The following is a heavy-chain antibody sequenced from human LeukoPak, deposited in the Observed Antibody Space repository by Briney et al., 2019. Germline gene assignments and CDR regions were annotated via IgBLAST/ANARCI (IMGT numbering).Heavy chain of an antibody. D-gene: IGHD6-19*01. J-gene: IGHJ3*02. CDR2: TYYRSKWLN. CDR1: GDSVSSNTAT. V-gene: IGHV6-1*01. CDR3: ARDPAYSSGWTKNASDM. Sequence: SQTLSLTCAISGDSVSSNTATWNWIRQFPSRGLEWLGRTYYRSKWLNDYAVSVKSRITVTPDTSTNQFSLRLNSVTPEDTAVYYCARDPAYSSGWTKNASDMWGQGTMVTVSS.